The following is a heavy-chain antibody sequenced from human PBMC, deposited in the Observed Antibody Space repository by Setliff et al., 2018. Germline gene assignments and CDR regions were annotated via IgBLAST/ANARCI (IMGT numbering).Heavy chain of an antibody. D-gene: IGHD3-10*01. J-gene: IGHJ6*02. CDR1: GYTFANYG. CDR3: AKEPALSLTESIRRSYYDYALDV. Sequence: ASVKVSCQASGYTFANYGVTWVRQAPGQGLEWMGWISGHNGKTNIAQKFQGRLTMTTDTTTAYMELWSLTSDDTAIYFCAKEPALSLTESIRRSYYDYALDVWGQGTTVTVSS. V-gene: IGHV1-18*01. CDR2: ISGHNGKT.